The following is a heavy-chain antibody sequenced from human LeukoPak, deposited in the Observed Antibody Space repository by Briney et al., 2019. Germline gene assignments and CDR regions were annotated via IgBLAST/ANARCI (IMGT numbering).Heavy chain of an antibody. CDR2: IYYSGST. D-gene: IGHD6-13*01. Sequence: PSETLSLTCAVYSGSFSGYYWSWIRQPPGKGLEWIGSIYYSGSTYYNPSLESRVTISVDTSKNQFSLKLSSVTAADTAVYYCARDTGIAAAGMIDYWGQGTLVTVSS. V-gene: IGHV4-34*01. CDR1: SGSFSGYY. J-gene: IGHJ4*02. CDR3: ARDTGIAAAGMIDY.